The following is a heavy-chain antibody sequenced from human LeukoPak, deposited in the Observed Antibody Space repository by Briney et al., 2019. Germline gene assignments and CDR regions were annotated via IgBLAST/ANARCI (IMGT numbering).Heavy chain of an antibody. V-gene: IGHV4-34*01. D-gene: IGHD2-2*01. CDR3: ARGNILKDIVVVPAAPGNWFDP. CDR1: GGSFSGYY. Sequence: SETLSLTCAVYGGSFSGYYWSWIRQPPGKGLEWIGETNHSGSTNYNPSLKSRVTISVDTSKHQFSLKLSSVTAADTAVYYCARGNILKDIVVVPAAPGNWFDPWGQGTLVTVSS. CDR2: TNHSGST. J-gene: IGHJ5*02.